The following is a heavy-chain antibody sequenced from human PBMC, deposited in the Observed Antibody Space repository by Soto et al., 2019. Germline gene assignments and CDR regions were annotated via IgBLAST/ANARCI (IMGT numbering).Heavy chain of an antibody. V-gene: IGHV1-69*01. CDR1: GGHFDRFA. D-gene: IGHD4-17*01. CDR2: IIPFLSAT. CDR3: ARSEDAYGDFGSMDV. Sequence: QVQLVQSGAEVKKPGSSVKVSCRASGGHFDRFALSWLRQAHGQGLEWMGGIIPFLSATTYAHKFQGRVTMTAYESANTLYLELRSLTSDDTSVYYCARSEDAYGDFGSMDVWAQGTSVTVS. J-gene: IGHJ6*02.